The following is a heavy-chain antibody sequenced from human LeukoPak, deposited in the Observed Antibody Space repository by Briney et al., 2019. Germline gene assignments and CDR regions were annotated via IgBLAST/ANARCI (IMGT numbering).Heavy chain of an antibody. CDR2: IYTSGST. CDR3: ARITFVVEGYGMDV. D-gene: IGHD2-21*01. CDR1: GGSISSGSYY. J-gene: IGHJ6*02. Sequence: SETLSLTCTVSGGSISSGSYYWSWIRQPAGKGLEWIGRIYTSGSTNYNPSLKSRVTISVDTSKNQFSLSLSPVTAAVTAVYYCARITFVVEGYGMDVWGQGTTVTVSS. V-gene: IGHV4-61*02.